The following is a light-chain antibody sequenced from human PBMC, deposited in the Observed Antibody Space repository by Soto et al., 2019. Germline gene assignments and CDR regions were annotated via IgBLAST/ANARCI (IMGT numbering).Light chain of an antibody. V-gene: IGKV3-20*01. J-gene: IGKJ5*01. CDR2: GAS. CDR3: QQYGSSPTT. CDR1: QSVSRSY. Sequence: IVCTQSPRTLSLSPGSGATISFSASQSVSRSYLAWYQQKPGQAPRLLIYGASSRATGIPDRFSGSGSGTDFTLTISRLEPEDFAVYSCQQYGSSPTTFGQGTRLEIK.